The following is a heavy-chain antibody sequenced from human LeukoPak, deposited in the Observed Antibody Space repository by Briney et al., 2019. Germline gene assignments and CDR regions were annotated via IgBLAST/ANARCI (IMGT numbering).Heavy chain of an antibody. CDR3: ARAPITMVRGVIIYYMDV. V-gene: IGHV4-59*01. CDR1: GGSISSYY. Sequence: KPSETLSLTCTVSGGSISSYYWSWIRQPPGKGLEWTGNIYYSGSNNYNPSLKSRVTISVDTAKNQFSLKLSSVTAADTAVYYCARAPITMVRGVIIYYMDVWGKGTTVTVSS. J-gene: IGHJ6*03. CDR2: IYYSGSN. D-gene: IGHD3-10*01.